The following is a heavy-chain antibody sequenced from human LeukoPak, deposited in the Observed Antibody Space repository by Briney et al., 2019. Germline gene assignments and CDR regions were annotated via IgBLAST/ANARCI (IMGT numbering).Heavy chain of an antibody. CDR3: ARVQKGIAAAGTGGGWFEP. Sequence: GGSLRLSCAASGFTFSSYAMSWVRQAPGKGREWVSAISGSGGSTYYADSVKGRFTISRDNSKNTLYLQMNSLRAEDTAVYYCARVQKGIAAAGTGGGWFEPWGQGTLVTVS. J-gene: IGHJ5*02. D-gene: IGHD6-13*01. CDR2: ISGSGGST. V-gene: IGHV3-23*01. CDR1: GFTFSSYA.